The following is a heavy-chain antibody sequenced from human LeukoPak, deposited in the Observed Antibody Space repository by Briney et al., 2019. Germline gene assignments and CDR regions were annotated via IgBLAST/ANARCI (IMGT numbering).Heavy chain of an antibody. Sequence: GGSLRLSCSASGFTFTSHVMHWVRQAPGKGLQYVSGISMNVQTTYYAGSVKGRFTISRDSSKNTVYLQMNSLTAEDTAVYYCARGFSSWVSYFDYWGQGTLVTVSS. CDR1: GFTFTSHV. CDR2: ISMNVQTT. CDR3: ARGFSSWVSYFDY. V-gene: IGHV3-64*04. J-gene: IGHJ4*02. D-gene: IGHD6-13*01.